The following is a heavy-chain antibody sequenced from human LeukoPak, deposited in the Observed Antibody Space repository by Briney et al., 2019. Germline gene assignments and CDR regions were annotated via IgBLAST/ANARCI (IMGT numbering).Heavy chain of an antibody. CDR1: GGSISSSSYY. Sequence: SETLSLTCTVSGGSISSSSYYWGWIRQPPGKGLEWIGSIYYSGSTYYNPSLKSRVTISVDTSKNQFSLKLSSVTAADTAVYYCARFRGYSSFDYWGQGTLVTVSS. D-gene: IGHD5-18*01. CDR3: ARFRGYSSFDY. J-gene: IGHJ4*02. CDR2: IYYSGST. V-gene: IGHV4-39*07.